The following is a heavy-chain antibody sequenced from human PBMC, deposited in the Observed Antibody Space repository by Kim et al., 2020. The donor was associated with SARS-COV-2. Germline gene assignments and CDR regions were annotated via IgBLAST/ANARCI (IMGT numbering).Heavy chain of an antibody. D-gene: IGHD4-17*01. CDR3: ARGVWYGDPEPGWFDP. Sequence: GGSLRLSCAASGFTFSSYGMHWVRQAPGKGLEWVAVIWYDGSNKYYADSVKGRFTISRDNSKNTLYLQMNSLRAEDTAVYYCARGVWYGDPEPGWFDPWGQGTLVTVSS. CDR2: IWYDGSNK. CDR1: GFTFSSYG. V-gene: IGHV3-33*01. J-gene: IGHJ5*02.